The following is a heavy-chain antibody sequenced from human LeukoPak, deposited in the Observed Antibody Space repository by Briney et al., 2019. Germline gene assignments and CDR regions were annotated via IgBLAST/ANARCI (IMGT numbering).Heavy chain of an antibody. CDR2: INPNSGET. Sequence: ASVKVSCKSSLYTFNGYCMHWMRQAPGQGLEWMRWINPNSGETRYTQKFQGRVTMTRDTSITTAYMEVSRLRSDDTAVYYCAREDQALKYVDYWGQGTLVTVSS. CDR3: AREDQALKYVDY. V-gene: IGHV1-2*02. CDR1: LYTFNGYC. J-gene: IGHJ4*02.